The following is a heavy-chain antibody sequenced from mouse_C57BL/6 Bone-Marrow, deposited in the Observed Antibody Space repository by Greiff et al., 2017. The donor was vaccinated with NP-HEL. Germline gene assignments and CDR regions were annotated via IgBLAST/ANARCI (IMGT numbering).Heavy chain of an antibody. D-gene: IGHD4-1*01. J-gene: IGHJ3*01. CDR1: GFNIKDYY. Sequence: EVKLVESGAELVKPGASVKLSCTASGFNIKDYYMHWVKQRTEQGLEWIGRIDPEDGETKYAPKFPGKATITADTSSNTAYLQLSSLTSEDTAVYYCARRLGGGYWGQGTLVTVSA. CDR3: ARRLGGGY. V-gene: IGHV14-2*01. CDR2: IDPEDGET.